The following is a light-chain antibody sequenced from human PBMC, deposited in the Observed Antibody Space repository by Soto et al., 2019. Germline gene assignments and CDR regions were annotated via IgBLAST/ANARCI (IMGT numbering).Light chain of an antibody. Sequence: DLQMTQSPSSLSASVGDRVTITCRASLGISYYLAWYQQKPGKVPKLLIYTASTLQSGVPSRFSGSGSGTDFTLTISSLQPEDVATYYCQKYNNAPWTFGQGTKVDIK. V-gene: IGKV1-27*01. CDR2: TAS. CDR1: LGISYY. J-gene: IGKJ1*01. CDR3: QKYNNAPWT.